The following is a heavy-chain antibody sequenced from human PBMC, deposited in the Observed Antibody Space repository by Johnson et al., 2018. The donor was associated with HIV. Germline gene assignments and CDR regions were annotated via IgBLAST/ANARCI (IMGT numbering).Heavy chain of an antibody. J-gene: IGHJ3*02. CDR2: IKSNTDGGTT. V-gene: IGHV3-15*01. D-gene: IGHD3-16*01. CDR3: TRGVNSEGGSI. Sequence: VQLVESGGGLIKPGGSLRLSCAASGFTFSNAWMTWVRQVPGKGLEWVGRIKSNTDGGTTDYAAPVKGRFTISRDDSKNTLYLQMNSRKIDDTAVYYLTRGVNSEGGSIWGQGTMVTVSS. CDR1: GFTFSNAW.